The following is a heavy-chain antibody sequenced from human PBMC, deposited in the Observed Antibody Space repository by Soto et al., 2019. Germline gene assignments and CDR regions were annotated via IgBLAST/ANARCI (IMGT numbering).Heavy chain of an antibody. CDR1: GFIFSQYS. V-gene: IGHV3-30*09. Sequence: QVQMVESGGGVVQPGRSLRLSCAASGFIFSQYSLHWVRQAPGKGLEWLAALSSNGNREYYRDSVKGRFVISRDNSMNTLFLEMNSLRRDDTAVYYCVRPGHDSGYDLGFFDYWGQGTLVTVSS. CDR3: VRPGHDSGYDLGFFDY. CDR2: LSSNGNRE. D-gene: IGHD5-12*01. J-gene: IGHJ4*02.